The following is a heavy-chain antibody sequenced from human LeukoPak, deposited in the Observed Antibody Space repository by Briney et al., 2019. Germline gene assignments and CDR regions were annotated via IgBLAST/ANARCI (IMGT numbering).Heavy chain of an antibody. J-gene: IGHJ6*02. CDR1: GGSISRSSYY. Sequence: PSETLSLTCTVSGGSISRSSYYWGWIRQPPGKGLEWIGSIYYSGSTYYNPSLKSRVTISVDTSKNQFSLKLSSVTAADTAVYYCARDIVVVPAVYYYYGMDVWGQGTTVTVSS. CDR2: IYYSGST. CDR3: ARDIVVVPAVYYYYGMDV. V-gene: IGHV4-39*02. D-gene: IGHD2-2*01.